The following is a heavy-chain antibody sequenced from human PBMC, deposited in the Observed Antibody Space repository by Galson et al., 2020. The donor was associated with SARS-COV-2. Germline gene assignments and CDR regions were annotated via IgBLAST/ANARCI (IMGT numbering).Heavy chain of an antibody. V-gene: IGHV3-53*01. CDR1: GFTFSSYG. CDR2: IYSGGST. J-gene: IGHJ4*02. D-gene: IGHD6-19*01. Sequence: GGSLRLSCAASGFTFSSYGMHWVRQAPGKGLEWVSVIYSGGSTYYADSVKGRFTISRDNSKNTLYLQMNSLRAEDTAVYYCARVYSSGWKPWYYFDYWGQGTLVTVSS. CDR3: ARVYSSGWKPWYYFDY.